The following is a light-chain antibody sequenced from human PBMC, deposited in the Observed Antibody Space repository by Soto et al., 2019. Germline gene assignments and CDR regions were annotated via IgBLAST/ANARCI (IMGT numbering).Light chain of an antibody. V-gene: IGLV1-44*01. J-gene: IGLJ1*01. CDR1: SSNIGGNT. CDR3: ATWDASLSLLYV. CDR2: NDR. Sequence: QSVLTQPRSASGTPGQRVTISCSGSSSNIGGNTVNWYQQLPGTAPRLLIYNDRQRPSGVPDRFSASKSGTSASLAISGLQSEDEGDYYCATWDASLSLLYVFGTGTKVTVL.